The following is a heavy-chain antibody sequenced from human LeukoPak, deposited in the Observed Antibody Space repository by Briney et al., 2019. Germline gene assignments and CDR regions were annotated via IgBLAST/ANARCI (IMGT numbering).Heavy chain of an antibody. CDR2: INPNSGGT. D-gene: IGHD3-10*01. CDR3: AREDGSGSYAYNWFDP. V-gene: IGHV1-2*02. Sequence: GASVKVSCKASGYTFTGYYMHWVRQAPGQGLEWMGWINPNSGGTNYAQKFQGRVAMTRDTSISTAYMELSRLRSDDTAVYYCAREDGSGSYAYNWFDPWGQGTLVTVSS. CDR1: GYTFTGYY. J-gene: IGHJ5*02.